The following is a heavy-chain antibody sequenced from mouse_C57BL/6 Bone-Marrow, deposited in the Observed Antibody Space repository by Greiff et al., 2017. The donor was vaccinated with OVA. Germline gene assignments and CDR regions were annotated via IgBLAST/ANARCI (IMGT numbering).Heavy chain of an antibody. CDR1: GYTFTDYY. J-gene: IGHJ3*01. CDR2: INPYNGDT. V-gene: IGHV1-19*01. Sequence: VQLQQSGPVLVKPGASVKMSCKASGYTFTDYYMNWVKQSHGKSLEWIGVINPYNGDTSYNQKFKGKATLTVDKSSSTAYMELNSLTSEDSAVYYCARWGPAWFAYWGQGTLVTVSA. CDR3: ARWGPAWFAY.